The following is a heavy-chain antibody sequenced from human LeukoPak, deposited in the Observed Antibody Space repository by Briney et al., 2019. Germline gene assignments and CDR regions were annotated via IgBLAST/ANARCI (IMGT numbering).Heavy chain of an antibody. Sequence: GGSLRLSCAASGFTFSNYGMHWVCQAPGKGLVWVSRIDTDGSSTIYADSVKGRFTISRDNAKNTLFLQMNSLRAEDTAVYYCTRGYVGIDYWGQGTLVTVSS. CDR2: IDTDGSST. D-gene: IGHD5-12*01. V-gene: IGHV3-74*01. J-gene: IGHJ4*02. CDR3: TRGYVGIDY. CDR1: GFTFSNYG.